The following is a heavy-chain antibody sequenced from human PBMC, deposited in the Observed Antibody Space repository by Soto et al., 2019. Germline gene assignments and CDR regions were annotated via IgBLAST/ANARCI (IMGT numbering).Heavy chain of an antibody. J-gene: IGHJ6*02. CDR3: ARATYYYGSGSYSVYYYYGMDV. D-gene: IGHD3-10*01. Sequence: QVQLVQSGAEVKKPGSSVKVSCKASGGTFSSYAISWVRQAPGQGLEWMGGIIPIFGTANYAQKFQGRVTITADASTRTAYMELSRRRSEDTAVYYCARATYYYGSGSYSVYYYYGMDVWGQGTTVTVSS. CDR1: GGTFSSYA. CDR2: IIPIFGTA. V-gene: IGHV1-69*12.